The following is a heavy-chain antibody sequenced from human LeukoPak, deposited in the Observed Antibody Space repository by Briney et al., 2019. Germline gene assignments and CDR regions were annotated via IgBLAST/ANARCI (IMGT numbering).Heavy chain of an antibody. D-gene: IGHD4-17*01. V-gene: IGHV3-23*01. CDR1: GFAVNSYA. Sequence: GGSLRLSCDASGFAVNSYAMNWVRQAPGKGLEWVSVISASGGNTYYADSVKGRFTISRDDSKNTVYLQMNSLRADDTAVYHCAKGGRRHYGDYVAFWGQGTLVTVSS. J-gene: IGHJ4*02. CDR3: AKGGRRHYGDYVAF. CDR2: ISASGGNT.